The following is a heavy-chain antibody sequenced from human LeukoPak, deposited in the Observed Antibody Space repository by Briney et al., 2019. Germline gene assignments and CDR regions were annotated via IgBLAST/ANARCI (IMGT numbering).Heavy chain of an antibody. V-gene: IGHV1-2*02. D-gene: IGHD3-3*01. J-gene: IGHJ4*01. CDR1: GYTFTGYY. Sequence: AASVKVSCKASGYTFTGYYMHWVRQAPGQGLEWMGWINPNSGGTNYAQKFQGRVTMTRDTSISTAYMELSRLRSDDTAVYYCARDGGNDFWSGYSDYWGXXXLVTVSS. CDR3: ARDGGNDFWSGYSDY. CDR2: INPNSGGT.